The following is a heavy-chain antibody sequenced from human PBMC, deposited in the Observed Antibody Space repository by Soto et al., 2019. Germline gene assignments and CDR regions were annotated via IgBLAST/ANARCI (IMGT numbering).Heavy chain of an antibody. Sequence: QVQLVKSGAEVKKPGASVKVSCKASGYTFTSYDINWVRQATGQGLEWMGWMNPNSGNTGYAQKFQGRVTMTRNTSISTAYMELSSLRSEDTAVYYCARAHSSSWSFGMDVWGQGTTVTVSS. CDR3: ARAHSSSWSFGMDV. CDR1: GYTFTSYD. V-gene: IGHV1-8*01. D-gene: IGHD6-13*01. CDR2: MNPNSGNT. J-gene: IGHJ6*02.